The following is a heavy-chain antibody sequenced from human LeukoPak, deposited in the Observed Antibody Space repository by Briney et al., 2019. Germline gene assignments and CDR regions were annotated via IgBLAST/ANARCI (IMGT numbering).Heavy chain of an antibody. CDR3: ARAPLSSGWYFPLVDY. CDR2: IYYSGST. Sequence: SETLSLTCTVSGGSISSYYWSWIRQPPGKGLEWTGYIYYSGSTNYNPPLKSRVTISVDTSKNQFSLKLSSVTAADTAVYYCARAPLSSGWYFPLVDYWGQGTLVTVSS. CDR1: GGSISSYY. V-gene: IGHV4-59*01. D-gene: IGHD6-19*01. J-gene: IGHJ4*02.